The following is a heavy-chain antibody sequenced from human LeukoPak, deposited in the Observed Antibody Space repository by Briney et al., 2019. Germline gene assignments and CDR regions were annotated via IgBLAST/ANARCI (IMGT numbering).Heavy chain of an antibody. D-gene: IGHD1-26*01. CDR1: GFTFSDYY. CDR2: VSDSSGYT. Sequence: GGSLRLSCAASGFTFSDYYMSWIRQAPGKGLEWVSYVSDSSGYTKDADSVKGRFTISRDNAKKSLYLQMNSLRAEDTAVYYCARDRVGGSYVFDIWGQGTMVTVSS. CDR3: ARDRVGGSYVFDI. V-gene: IGHV3-11*06. J-gene: IGHJ3*02.